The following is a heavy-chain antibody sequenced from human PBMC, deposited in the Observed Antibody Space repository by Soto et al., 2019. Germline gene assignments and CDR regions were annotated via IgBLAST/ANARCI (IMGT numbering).Heavy chain of an antibody. CDR1: GFTFSSYG. CDR2: ISYDGSNK. J-gene: IGHJ4*02. CDR3: AKGLRYYYDSKDSVDY. D-gene: IGHD3-22*01. V-gene: IGHV3-30*18. Sequence: QVQLVESGGGVVQPGRSLRLSCAASGFTFSSYGMHWVRQAPGKGLEWVAVISYDGSNKYYADSVKGRFTISRDNSKNTLYLQMNSLRAEDTAVYYCAKGLRYYYDSKDSVDYCGQGTLVTVSS.